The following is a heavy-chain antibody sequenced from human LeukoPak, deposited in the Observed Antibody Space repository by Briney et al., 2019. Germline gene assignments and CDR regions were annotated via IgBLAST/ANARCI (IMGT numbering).Heavy chain of an antibody. CDR2: IRPDGDRT. J-gene: IGHJ4*02. CDR1: RFTFSTYA. Sequence: PGGSLRLSCAPSRFTFSTYAITWVRQGPRERLEWVSPIRPDGDRTSYANSVRGRFTISRDNSKDTVYLQINGLRVEDTAVYYCAREQSGTRGWYTVDYWGQGTLVTVSS. D-gene: IGHD6-19*01. V-gene: IGHV3-23*01. CDR3: AREQSGTRGWYTVDY.